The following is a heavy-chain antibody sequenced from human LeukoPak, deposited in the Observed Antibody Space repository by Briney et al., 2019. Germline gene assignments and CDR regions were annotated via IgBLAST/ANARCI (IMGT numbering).Heavy chain of an antibody. J-gene: IGHJ6*03. D-gene: IGHD3-9*01. V-gene: IGHV3-73*01. CDR3: AKTGHILTGYYWDRYYYYMDV. CDR2: IRSKANSYAT. CDR1: GFTFSGSA. Sequence: GGSLRLSCAASGFTFSGSAMHWVRQASGKGLEWVGRIRSKANSYATAYAASVKGRFTISRDNSKNTLYLQMNSLRAEDTAVYYCAKTGHILTGYYWDRYYYYMDVWGKGTTVTISS.